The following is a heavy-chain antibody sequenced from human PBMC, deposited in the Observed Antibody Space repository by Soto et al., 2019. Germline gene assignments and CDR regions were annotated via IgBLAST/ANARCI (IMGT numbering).Heavy chain of an antibody. J-gene: IGHJ6*02. CDR1: GGSFSGYY. Sequence: SETLSLTCAVYGGSFSGYYWSWIRQPPGKGLEWIGEINHSGSTNYNPSLKSRVTISVDTSKNQFSLKLSSVTAADTAVYYCARAARRYYYYYYGMDVWGQGTTVTVSS. V-gene: IGHV4-34*01. CDR3: ARAARRYYYYYYGMDV. CDR2: INHSGST.